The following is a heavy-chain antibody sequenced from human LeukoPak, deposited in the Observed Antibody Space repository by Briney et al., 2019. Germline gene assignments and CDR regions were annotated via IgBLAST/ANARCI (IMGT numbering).Heavy chain of an antibody. CDR3: ARDVGCSSTSCYYYYGMDV. V-gene: IGHV1-18*01. CDR2: ISAYNGNT. J-gene: IGHJ6*02. CDR1: GYTFTSYG. D-gene: IGHD2-2*01. Sequence: GASVEVSCKASGYTFTSYGISWVRQAPGQGLEWMGWISAYNGNTNYAQKLQGRVTMTTDTSTSTAYMELRSLRSDDTAVYYCARDVGCSSTSCYYYYGMDVWGQGTTVTVSS.